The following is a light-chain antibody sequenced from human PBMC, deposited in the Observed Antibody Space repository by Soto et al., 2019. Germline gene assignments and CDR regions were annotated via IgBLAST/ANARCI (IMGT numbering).Light chain of an antibody. CDR1: QTVGSRF. Sequence: EIVLTQSPGTLSLSPGERATLSCRDSQTVGSRFLAWYQQKPGQATRLLIYGASSRATGIPDRFSGSGSGTDFTLTISRLEPEDFAVYYCQQYGSSPQTFGQGTKVELK. CDR2: GAS. J-gene: IGKJ1*01. V-gene: IGKV3-20*01. CDR3: QQYGSSPQT.